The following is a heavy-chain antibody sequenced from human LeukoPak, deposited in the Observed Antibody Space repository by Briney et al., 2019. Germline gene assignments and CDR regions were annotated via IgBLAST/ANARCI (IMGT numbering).Heavy chain of an antibody. D-gene: IGHD6-13*01. CDR1: GYTFTRYY. J-gene: IGHJ4*02. CDR2: INPSGGST. V-gene: IGHV1-46*01. CDR3: ARALAAAAGRRAGMTGD. Sequence: GASVKVSCKASGYTFTRYYIHWVRQAPGQGLEWLGIINPSGGSTSNAQKFQGRVTMTTDMSTSTVYMDLSSLRSEDTAIYYCARALAAAAGRRAGMTGDWGQGTLVTVSS.